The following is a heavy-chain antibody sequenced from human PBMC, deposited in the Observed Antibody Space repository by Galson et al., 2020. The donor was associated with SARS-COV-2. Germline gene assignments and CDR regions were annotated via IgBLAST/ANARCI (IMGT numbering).Heavy chain of an antibody. V-gene: IGHV4-38-2*02. CDR1: GYSISSGYY. CDR2: IYHSGST. D-gene: IGHD4-17*01. Sequence: ASETLSLTCTVSGYSISSGYYWGWIRQPPGKGLEWIGSIYHSGSTYYNPSLKSRVTISVDTSKNQFSLKLSSVTAADTAVYYCARAGDYEGFDYWGQGTLVTVSS. CDR3: ARAGDYEGFDY. J-gene: IGHJ4*02.